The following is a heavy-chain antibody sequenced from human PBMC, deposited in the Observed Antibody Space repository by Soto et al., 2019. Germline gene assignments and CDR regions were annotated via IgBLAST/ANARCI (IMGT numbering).Heavy chain of an antibody. J-gene: IGHJ6*02. CDR1: GYPFTGYY. D-gene: IGHD3-22*01. CDR3: ARAEIVAMKQWLLLDYYYYGMVA. Sequence: ASVKVSCKAPGYPFTGYYMPWVRLAPGQCPDWMAGINPHSGVTTYVQKLSGRITMTTGTSFSSAYMALSRLRSDVTAVHYRARAEIVAMKQWLLLDYYYYGMVAGGQGTTVTVSS. CDR2: INPHSGVT. V-gene: IGHV1-2*02.